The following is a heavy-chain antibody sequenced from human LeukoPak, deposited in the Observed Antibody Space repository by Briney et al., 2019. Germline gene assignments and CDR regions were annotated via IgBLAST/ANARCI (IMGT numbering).Heavy chain of an antibody. CDR1: GFTFSSYA. CDR3: ARDGTDIVATITGWYFDY. V-gene: IGHV3-30-3*01. CDR2: ISYDGSNK. J-gene: IGHJ4*02. Sequence: GGSLRLSCAASGFTFSSYAMHWVRQAPGKGLEWVAVISYDGSNKYYADSVKGRFTISRDNSKNTLYLQMNSLRAEDTAVYYCARDGTDIVATITGWYFDYWGQGTLATVSS. D-gene: IGHD5-12*01.